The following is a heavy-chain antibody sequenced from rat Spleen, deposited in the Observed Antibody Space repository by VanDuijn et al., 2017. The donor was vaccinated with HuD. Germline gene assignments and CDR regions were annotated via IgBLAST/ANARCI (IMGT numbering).Heavy chain of an antibody. V-gene: IGHV5-25*01. CDR2: ISIGGSNT. D-gene: IGHD1-9*01. Sequence: EVQLVESGGGLVQPGESMKLSCAVSGFTFRKYYMAWVRQAPTKGLEWVASISIGGSNTYYRDSVKGRFTISRDNAKSTLYLQMDSLRSEDTATYYCARKYSGYNSYYFDYWGQGVMVTVSS. CDR3: ARKYSGYNSYYFDY. CDR1: GFTFRKYY. J-gene: IGHJ2*01.